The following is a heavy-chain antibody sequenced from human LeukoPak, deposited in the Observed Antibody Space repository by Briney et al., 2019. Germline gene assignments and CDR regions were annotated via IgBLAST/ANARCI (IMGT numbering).Heavy chain of an antibody. Sequence: SETLSLTCTVSAYSISSGYYWGWIRQPPGKGLAWIGSIYYSGSTYYNPSLKSRVTISVDTSKNQFSLKLSSVTAADTAVYYCARGLRFLDYYFDYWGQGTLVTVSS. CDR1: AYSISSGYY. D-gene: IGHD3-3*01. CDR3: ARGLRFLDYYFDY. CDR2: IYYSGST. V-gene: IGHV4-38-2*02. J-gene: IGHJ4*02.